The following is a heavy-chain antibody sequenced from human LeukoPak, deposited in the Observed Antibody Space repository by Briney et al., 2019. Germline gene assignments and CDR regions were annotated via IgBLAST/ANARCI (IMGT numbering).Heavy chain of an antibody. D-gene: IGHD3-3*01. CDR1: GYTFSSYW. CDR2: IYPGDSDT. V-gene: IGHV5-51*01. Sequence: GESLKISCKGSGYTFSSYWIGWVGQMPGKGLEWMGIIYPGDSDTRYSPSLQGQVTISVDTSIGTAYLQWSSLKASDTAIYYCARQNDFRLDYWGQGTLVTVSS. J-gene: IGHJ4*02. CDR3: ARQNDFRLDY.